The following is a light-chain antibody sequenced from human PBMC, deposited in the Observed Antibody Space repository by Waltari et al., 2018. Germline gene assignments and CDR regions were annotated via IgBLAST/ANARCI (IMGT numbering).Light chain of an antibody. Sequence: EIVMTQSPATLSLSPGERASLPCRASQNINSRVAWYQQKPGQAPRLLIYGASTGATGIPARFSGSGSGTEFTLTISSLQSEDFAVYYCQQYDNWPVTFGQGTRLEIK. CDR3: QQYDNWPVT. CDR1: QNINSR. CDR2: GAS. J-gene: IGKJ5*01. V-gene: IGKV3-15*01.